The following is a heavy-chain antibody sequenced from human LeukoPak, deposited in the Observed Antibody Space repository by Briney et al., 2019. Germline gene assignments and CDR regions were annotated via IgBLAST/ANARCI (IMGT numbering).Heavy chain of an antibody. Sequence: PSETLSLTCTVSGGSISSYYWSWIRQPPGKGLEWIGYIYYSGSTNYNPSLRSRVTISVDTSKNQFSLKLNSVTAADTAVYYCARAPTFGYWFDPWGQGTLVTVSS. CDR3: ARAPTFGYWFDP. J-gene: IGHJ5*02. CDR1: GGSISSYY. D-gene: IGHD3-10*02. CDR2: IYYSGST. V-gene: IGHV4-59*12.